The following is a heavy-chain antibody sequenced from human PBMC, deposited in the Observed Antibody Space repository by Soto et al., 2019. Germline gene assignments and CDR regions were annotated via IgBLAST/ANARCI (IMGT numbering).Heavy chain of an antibody. J-gene: IGHJ5*02. CDR1: GASISSGGYY. D-gene: IGHD3-22*01. Sequence: PSETLSLTCSVSGASISSGGYYWSWIRQHPGRGLEWIGYIYYSGSTYYNPSLKSRVSISVDTSKNQLSLKLSSVTAADTAVYYCARDLLPDFNWFDPWGQGTLVTVSS. CDR3: ARDLLPDFNWFDP. CDR2: IYYSGST. V-gene: IGHV4-31*03.